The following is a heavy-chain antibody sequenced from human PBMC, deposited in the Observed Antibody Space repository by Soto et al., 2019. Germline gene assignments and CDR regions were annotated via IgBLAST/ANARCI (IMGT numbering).Heavy chain of an antibody. CDR3: ARVKGRIAVAGHYYFDY. CDR1: GGSISSYY. D-gene: IGHD6-19*01. Sequence: SETLSLTCTVSGGSISSYYWSWIRQPPWKGLEWIGYIYYSGSTNYNPSLKSRVTISVDTSKNQFSLKLSSVTAADTAVYYCARVKGRIAVAGHYYFDYWGQGTRVTVSS. CDR2: IYYSGST. V-gene: IGHV4-59*01. J-gene: IGHJ4*02.